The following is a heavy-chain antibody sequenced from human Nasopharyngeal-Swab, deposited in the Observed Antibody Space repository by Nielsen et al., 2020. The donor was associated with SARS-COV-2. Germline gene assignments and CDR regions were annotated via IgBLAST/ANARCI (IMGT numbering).Heavy chain of an antibody. J-gene: IGHJ5*02. Sequence: ASVKVSCKASGYTFTGYYMHWVRQAPGQGLEWMGWINPNSGGTNYAQKFQGRVTMTRDTSISTAYMELSRLRSDDTAVYYCARATTPANWFDPWGQGTLVTVSS. D-gene: IGHD5-12*01. CDR1: GYTFTGYY. CDR2: INPNSGGT. CDR3: ARATTPANWFDP. V-gene: IGHV1-2*02.